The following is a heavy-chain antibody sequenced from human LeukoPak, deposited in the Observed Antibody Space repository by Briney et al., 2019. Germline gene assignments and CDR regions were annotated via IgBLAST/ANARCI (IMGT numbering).Heavy chain of an antibody. CDR1: GYTFTSYY. D-gene: IGHD3-3*01. J-gene: IGHJ5*02. CDR2: INPSGGRT. Sequence: ASGNLSGKASGYTFTSYYMHWVRRAPGQGLEGVGIINPSGGRTSDAQRGQCGGTMTRDMSTSTVYMELSSLSSEDTAVYYCARGGTYYDFWRRYLLNWAWHGNWFDPWGQGTLVTVSS. CDR3: ARGGTYYDFWRRYLLNWAWHGNWFDP. V-gene: IGHV1-46*01.